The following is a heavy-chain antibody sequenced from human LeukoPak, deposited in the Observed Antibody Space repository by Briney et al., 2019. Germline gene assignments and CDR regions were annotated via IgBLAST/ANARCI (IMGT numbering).Heavy chain of an antibody. J-gene: IGHJ4*02. CDR3: ARGSGSFVYFDY. V-gene: IGHV3-30*03. Sequence: PGGSLRLSCAASGFTFSSYGMHWVRQAPGKGLEWVAVISYDGSNKYYADSVKGRFTISRDNSKNTLYLQMNSLRAEDTAVYYCARGSGSFVYFDYWGQGTLVTVSS. CDR1: GFTFSSYG. D-gene: IGHD1-26*01. CDR2: ISYDGSNK.